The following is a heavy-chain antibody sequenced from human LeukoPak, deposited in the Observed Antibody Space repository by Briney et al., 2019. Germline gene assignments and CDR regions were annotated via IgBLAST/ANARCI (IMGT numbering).Heavy chain of an antibody. Sequence: SETLSLTCTVSGGSVSSIRYYWGWIRQPPGKGLEWIGSVYYTGSTYYNPSLQNRVIISVDTSKNQFSLRLSSVTAADTAVYYCARLVGIAARRVSWFDPWGQGTLVTVSS. V-gene: IGHV4-39*01. CDR3: ARLVGIAARRVSWFDP. D-gene: IGHD6-6*01. CDR1: GGSVSSIRYY. J-gene: IGHJ5*02. CDR2: VYYTGST.